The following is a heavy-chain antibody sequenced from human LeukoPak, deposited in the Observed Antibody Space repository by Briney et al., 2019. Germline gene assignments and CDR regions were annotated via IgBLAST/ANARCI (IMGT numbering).Heavy chain of an antibody. CDR1: GFTFSDYY. V-gene: IGHV3-11*01. CDR2: ISSSGSTI. J-gene: IGHJ4*02. CDR3: ARGKGYYDILTGYSKKNYFDY. D-gene: IGHD3-9*01. Sequence: GGSLRLSCAASGFTFSDYYMSWIRQAPGKGLEWVSYISSSGSTIYYADSVKGRFIISRDNAKNSLYLQMNSLRAEDTAVYYCARGKGYYDILTGYSKKNYFDYWGQGTLVTVSS.